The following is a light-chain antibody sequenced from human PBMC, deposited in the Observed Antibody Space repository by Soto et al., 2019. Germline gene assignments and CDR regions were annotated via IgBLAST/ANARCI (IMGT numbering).Light chain of an antibody. CDR3: QQSYSTPRT. CDR2: DAS. V-gene: IGKV1-39*01. J-gene: IGKJ1*01. CDR1: QSIATY. Sequence: DIQMTQSPSSLSAVVGDRVIITCRASQSIATYLNWYQQRPVRAPKLLIYDASSLQSGVPSRFSGSGSGTDFSLTISTLQPEDVATYYCQQSYSTPRTFGQGTKVEVK.